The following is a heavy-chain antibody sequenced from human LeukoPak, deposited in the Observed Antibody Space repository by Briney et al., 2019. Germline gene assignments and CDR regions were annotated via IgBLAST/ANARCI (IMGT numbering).Heavy chain of an antibody. CDR3: ARTVYSSSWYYFDY. D-gene: IGHD6-13*01. CDR2: IDHSGST. V-gene: IGHV4-34*01. Sequence: SETLSLTCAVYSGSFSGFSWSWIRQPPGKGLQWIAEIDHSGSTNYNPSLKSRVTISVDTSKNQFSLKLTSVTAADTAVYYCARTVYSSSWYYFDYWGQGTLVTVSS. CDR1: SGSFSGFS. J-gene: IGHJ4*02.